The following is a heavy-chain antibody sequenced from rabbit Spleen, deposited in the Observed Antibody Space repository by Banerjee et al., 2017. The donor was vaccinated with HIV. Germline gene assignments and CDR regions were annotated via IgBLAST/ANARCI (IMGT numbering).Heavy chain of an antibody. CDR3: ARDGYSSGWGIILYYFNL. CDR2: IYAGSSGST. CDR1: GFDFSNYG. Sequence: QEQLVESGGGLVQPGGSLKLSCKASGFDFSNYGVSWVRQAPGKGLEWIACIYAGSSGSTYYASWAKGLFTISKTSSTTVTLQMTSLTAADTATYFCARDGYSSGWGIILYYFNLWAQAPWSPS. J-gene: IGHJ4*01. D-gene: IGHD4-1*01. V-gene: IGHV1S45*01.